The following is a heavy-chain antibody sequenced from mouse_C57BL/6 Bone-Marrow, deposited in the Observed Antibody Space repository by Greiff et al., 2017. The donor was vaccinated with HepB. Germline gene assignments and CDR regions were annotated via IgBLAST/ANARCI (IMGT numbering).Heavy chain of an antibody. Sequence: DVMLVESGEGLVKPGGSLKLSCAASGFTFSSYAMSWVRQTPEKRLEWVAYISSGGDYIYYADTVKGRFTISRDNTRNTLYLQMSTLKSEDTAMYYCTRVGLRRGGYFDYWGQGTTLTVSS. CDR1: GFTFSSYA. CDR3: TRVGLRRGGYFDY. CDR2: ISSGGDYI. D-gene: IGHD2-4*01. J-gene: IGHJ2*01. V-gene: IGHV5-9-1*02.